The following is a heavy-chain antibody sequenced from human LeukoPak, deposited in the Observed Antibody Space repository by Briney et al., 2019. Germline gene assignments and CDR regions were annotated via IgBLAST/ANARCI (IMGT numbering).Heavy chain of an antibody. D-gene: IGHD6-6*01. V-gene: IGHV3-23*01. CDR2: ISGSGDST. J-gene: IGHJ4*02. Sequence: GGSLRLSCAASGFTFSSYAMSWVRQAPGKGLEWVSTISGSGDSTYYADSVKGRFTISRGNAKNSLYLQMSSLRAEDTAVYYCAKLYSRSSSLVYWGQGTLVTVSS. CDR3: AKLYSRSSSLVY. CDR1: GFTFSSYA.